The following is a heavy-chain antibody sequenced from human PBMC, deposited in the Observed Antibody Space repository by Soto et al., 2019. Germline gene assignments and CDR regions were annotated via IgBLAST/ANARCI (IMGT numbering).Heavy chain of an antibody. J-gene: IGHJ4*02. Sequence: LKISCKGSGYNFSRNWIGWVRQMPGKGLEWMGIIYPGDSDTRYSPSFQGQVTISADKSINTAYLQWSSLKASDSAIYYCARPFGDTAMVIDYWGQGTQVTVSS. CDR2: IYPGDSDT. V-gene: IGHV5-51*01. CDR3: ARPFGDTAMVIDY. CDR1: GYNFSRNW. D-gene: IGHD5-18*01.